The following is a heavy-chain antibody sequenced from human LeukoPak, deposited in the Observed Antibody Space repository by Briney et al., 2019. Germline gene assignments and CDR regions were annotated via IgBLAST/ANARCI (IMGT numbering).Heavy chain of an antibody. CDR1: VVTFSDYT. V-gene: IGHV3-23*01. J-gene: IGHJ4*02. CDR3: ARDRDYSNSRLYCIDY. Sequence: GGSLRLSCAPSVVTFSDYTRSSGRQAPGKGLEWVSASSGSGDSTYHADSVRGRFTISRDNSKNTLYLQMNSRRAEDPAVYYCARDRDYSNSRLYCIDYWGQGTLVTVSS. CDR2: SSGSGDST. D-gene: IGHD2/OR15-2a*01.